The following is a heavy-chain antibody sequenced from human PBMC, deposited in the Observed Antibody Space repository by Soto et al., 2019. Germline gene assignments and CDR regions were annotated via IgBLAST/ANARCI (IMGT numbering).Heavy chain of an antibody. CDR3: ARDELYSSGWHVYYYYGMAV. Sequence: QVQLVQSGAEVKKPGSSVKVSCKASGGTFSSYTISWVRQAPGQGLEWMGRIIPILGIANYAQKFQGRVTTTEDKSPSTAYMELSSLRYEDTAVYYCARDELYSSGWHVYYYYGMAVWGQGTTVTVSS. CDR1: GGTFSSYT. J-gene: IGHJ6*02. CDR2: IIPILGIA. V-gene: IGHV1-69*08. D-gene: IGHD6-19*01.